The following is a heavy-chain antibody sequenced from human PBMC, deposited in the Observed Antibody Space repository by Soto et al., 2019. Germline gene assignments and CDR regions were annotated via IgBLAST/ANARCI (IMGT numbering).Heavy chain of an antibody. CDR1: GYTSTSYA. D-gene: IGHD3-10*01. J-gene: IGHJ6*02. CDR3: ARTITMVRGVIMGRYYGMDV. Sequence: ASVKVSCKASGYTSTSYAMHWVRQAPGQRLEWMGWINAGNGNTKYSQKFQGRVTITRDTSASAAYMELSSLRSEDTAVYYCARTITMVRGVIMGRYYGMDVWGQGTTVTVSS. CDR2: INAGNGNT. V-gene: IGHV1-3*01.